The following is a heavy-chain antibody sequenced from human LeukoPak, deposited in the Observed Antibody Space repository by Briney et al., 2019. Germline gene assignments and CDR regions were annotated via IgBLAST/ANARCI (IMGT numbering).Heavy chain of an antibody. Sequence: PQTPSLTCTVSGGSIISGGYCWSLISQHPRKGLEWNGYIYYSGSNYYHPSIKRRSTLSVNTSKKHFFLKRSSVTAADTPFYYCVTNAAHNSSALAFNIWGQGTMVTPSS. CDR3: VTNAAHNSSALAFNI. J-gene: IGHJ3*02. CDR2: IYYSGSN. CDR1: GGSIISGGYC. V-gene: IGHV4-31*03. D-gene: IGHD6-6*01.